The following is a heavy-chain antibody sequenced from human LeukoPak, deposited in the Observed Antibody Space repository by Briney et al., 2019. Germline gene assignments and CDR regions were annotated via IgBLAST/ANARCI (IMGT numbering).Heavy chain of an antibody. J-gene: IGHJ3*02. D-gene: IGHD1-26*01. V-gene: IGHV4-4*07. Sequence: SETLSLTCTVSGGSISSYHWSWIRQPAGKGLEWIGRIYTSGSTNYNPSLKSRVTMSVDTSKNQFSLKLSSVTAADTAVYYCAREVGATGENAFDIWGQGTMVTVSS. CDR2: IYTSGST. CDR3: AREVGATGENAFDI. CDR1: GGSISSYH.